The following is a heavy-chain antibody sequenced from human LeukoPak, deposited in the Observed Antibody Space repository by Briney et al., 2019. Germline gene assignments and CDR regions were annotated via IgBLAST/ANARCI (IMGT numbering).Heavy chain of an antibody. CDR1: GFNVSSNY. CDR3: AKDLAGQTTYYCYYYYMDV. CDR2: IYTDGST. J-gene: IGHJ6*03. V-gene: IGHV3-66*01. D-gene: IGHD1-7*01. Sequence: GGSLRLSCAASGFNVSSNYMSWVRQAPGKGLEWVSVIYTDGSTYYADSVKGRFTISRDNSKNTLYFQMNSLRAEDTAVYYCAKDLAGQTTYYCYYYYMDVWGKGTTVTVSS.